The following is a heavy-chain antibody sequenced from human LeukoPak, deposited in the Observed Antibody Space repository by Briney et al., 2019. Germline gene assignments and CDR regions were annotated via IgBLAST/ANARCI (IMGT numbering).Heavy chain of an antibody. J-gene: IGHJ4*02. CDR1: GYTFTTHG. V-gene: IGHV7-4-1*02. D-gene: IGHD3-10*01. CDR2: INTNTGNP. Sequence: ASVKVSCKASGYTFTTHGMNWMRQAPGQRLEWMGWINTNTGNPTYAQGFTGRFVFSLDTSVSTAYLQISSLKAEDTAVYYCARDSYYYGSGSYPGYWGQGTLVTVSS. CDR3: ARDSYYYGSGSYPGY.